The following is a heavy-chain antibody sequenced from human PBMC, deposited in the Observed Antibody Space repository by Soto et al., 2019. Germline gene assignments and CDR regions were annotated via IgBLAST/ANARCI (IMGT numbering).Heavy chain of an antibody. V-gene: IGHV5-10-1*01. Sequence: GESLKISCKGSGYSFTNYWISWVRQMPGKGLEWMGRIDPSDSYTNYSPSFQGHVTISADKSISTAYLPWSSLKASDTAMYYCAREGYYYYSSGYYREGWFGPRGQGTLVTVSS. D-gene: IGHD3-22*01. CDR2: IDPSDSYT. CDR1: GYSFTNYW. J-gene: IGHJ5*02. CDR3: AREGYYYYSSGYYREGWFGP.